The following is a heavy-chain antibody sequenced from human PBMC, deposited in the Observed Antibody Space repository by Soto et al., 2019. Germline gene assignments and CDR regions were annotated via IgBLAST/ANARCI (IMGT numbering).Heavy chain of an antibody. CDR1: GFTFSDYY. V-gene: IGHV3-11*04. CDR3: EKDCCGGDCYSNYFDY. CDR2: ISSSGSTI. Sequence: GGSLRLSCAASGFTFSDYYMSWIRQAPGKGLEWVSYISSSGSTIYYADSVKGRFTISRDNSKNTLYLQMNSLRAEDTAVYYCEKDCCGGDCYSNYFDYWGQGTLVTVSS. J-gene: IGHJ4*02. D-gene: IGHD2-21*02.